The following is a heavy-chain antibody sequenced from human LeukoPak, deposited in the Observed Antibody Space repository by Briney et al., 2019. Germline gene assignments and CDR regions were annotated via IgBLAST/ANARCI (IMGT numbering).Heavy chain of an antibody. Sequence: SETLSLTCAVSGYSISSGYYWGWIRQPPGKGLEWIGSIYHSGSTYYNPSLKSRVTISVDTSKNQFSLKLSSVTAADTAVYYCARELRYCSGGSCYRGLDYWGQGTLVTVSS. J-gene: IGHJ4*02. CDR2: IYHSGST. CDR3: ARELRYCSGGSCYRGLDY. CDR1: GYSISSGYY. D-gene: IGHD2-15*01. V-gene: IGHV4-38-2*01.